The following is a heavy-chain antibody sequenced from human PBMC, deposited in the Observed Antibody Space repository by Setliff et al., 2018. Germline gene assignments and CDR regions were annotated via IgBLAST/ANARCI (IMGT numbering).Heavy chain of an antibody. Sequence: GASVKVSCKASGYTFTSYAMHWVRQAPGQRLEWMGWINTNTGNPTYAQDFTGRFVFSLDTSVSTAYLQIYSLKAEDTAVYYCARASRFGTIVYRGDYYMDVWGEGTTVTVSS. D-gene: IGHD3-10*01. J-gene: IGHJ6*03. CDR1: GYTFTSYA. V-gene: IGHV7-4-1*01. CDR3: ARASRFGTIVYRGDYYMDV. CDR2: INTNTGNP.